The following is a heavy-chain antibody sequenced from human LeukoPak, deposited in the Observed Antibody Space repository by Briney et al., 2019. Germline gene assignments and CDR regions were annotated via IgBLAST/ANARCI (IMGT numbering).Heavy chain of an antibody. V-gene: IGHV3-48*04. Sequence: GGSLRLSCAGSGFSFSSYGMHWVRQAPGKGLEWISYITNSGSTTFYADSVKGRFSISRDNANNSLFLQMNSLRAEDTAVYYCTRDVRLRHKYYYMDVWGKGTTVTVSS. CDR1: GFSFSSYG. D-gene: IGHD4-17*01. CDR2: ITNSGSTT. CDR3: TRDVRLRHKYYYMDV. J-gene: IGHJ6*03.